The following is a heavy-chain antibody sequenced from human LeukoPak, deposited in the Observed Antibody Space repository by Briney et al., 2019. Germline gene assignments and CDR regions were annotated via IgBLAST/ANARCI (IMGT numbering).Heavy chain of an antibody. CDR1: GFTFSTHA. CDR2: SNGYDT. V-gene: IGHV3-23*01. Sequence: GGSLRLSCAASGFTFSTHAMSWVRHAPGKGLEWVSASNGYDTYYADSVKGRFTISKDNSKNTLYLQMNSLRAEDSAIYYCAKGSSNGRPYYFDFWGPGSLVTVSS. D-gene: IGHD6-25*01. J-gene: IGHJ4*02. CDR3: AKGSSNGRPYYFDF.